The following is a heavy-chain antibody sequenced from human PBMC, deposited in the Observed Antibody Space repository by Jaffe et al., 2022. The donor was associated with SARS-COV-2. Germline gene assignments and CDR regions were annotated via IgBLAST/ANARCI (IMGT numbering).Heavy chain of an antibody. V-gene: IGHV3-9*01. J-gene: IGHJ4*02. CDR3: AKDREAAAGRGYFDY. D-gene: IGHD6-13*01. Sequence: EVQLVESGGGLVQPGRSLRLSCAASGFTFDDYAMHWVRQAPGKGLEWVSGISWNSGSIGYADSVKGRFTISRDNAKNSLYLQMNSLRAEDTALYYCAKDREAAAGRGYFDYWGQGTLVTVSS. CDR1: GFTFDDYA. CDR2: ISWNSGSI.